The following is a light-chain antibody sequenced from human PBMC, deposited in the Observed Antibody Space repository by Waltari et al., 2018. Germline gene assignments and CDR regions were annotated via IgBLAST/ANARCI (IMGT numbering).Light chain of an antibody. CDR1: QSISSY. CDR2: AAS. V-gene: IGKV1-39*01. Sequence: DIQMTQSPSSLSASVGDRVTITCRASQSISSYLNWYQQKPGKAPKLLIYAASSLQSGVPSRFSGSGSGTDFTLTISSLQPEDFVTYYCQQSYSTPWLTFGGGTKVEIK. CDR3: QQSYSTPWLT. J-gene: IGKJ4*01.